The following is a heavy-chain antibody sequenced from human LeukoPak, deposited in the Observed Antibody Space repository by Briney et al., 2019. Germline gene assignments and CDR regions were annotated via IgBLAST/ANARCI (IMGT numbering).Heavy chain of an antibody. CDR1: GGSISSGSYY. D-gene: IGHD6-13*01. CDR2: IYTSGST. CDR3: ARTSSSWYEDAFDI. V-gene: IGHV4-61*02. Sequence: PSETLSLTCTVSGGSISSGSYYWSWIRQPAGKGLEWIGRIYTSGSTNYNPSLKSRVTISVDTSKNQFSLKLSSVTAAGTAVYYCARTSSSWYEDAFDIWGQGTMVTVSS. J-gene: IGHJ3*02.